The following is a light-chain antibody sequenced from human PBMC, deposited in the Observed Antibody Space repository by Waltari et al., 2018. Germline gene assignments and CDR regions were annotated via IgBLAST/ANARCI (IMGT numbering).Light chain of an antibody. Sequence: QSVLTQPPSVSGTPGQRVTISCSGSSSNIGSNYVHWYQHLPGTAPKLLIYRNNQRPSGVPDQFSGSKSGTSASLAISGLRSEDEADYYCAAWDDSLSGWVFGGGPKLTVL. CDR3: AAWDDSLSGWV. CDR2: RNN. CDR1: SSNIGSNY. V-gene: IGLV1-47*01. J-gene: IGLJ3*02.